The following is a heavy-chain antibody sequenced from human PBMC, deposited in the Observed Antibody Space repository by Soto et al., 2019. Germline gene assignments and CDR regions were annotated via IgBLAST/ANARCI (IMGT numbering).Heavy chain of an antibody. V-gene: IGHV3-64D*08. Sequence: GGSLRLSCSASGFTFSSYAMHWVRQAPGKGLEYVSAISSNGGSTYYADSVKGRLTISRDNSKNTLYLQMSSLRAEDTAVYYCGGNGYCSSTSCYGYYYYYGMDVWGQGTTVTVSS. D-gene: IGHD2-2*03. J-gene: IGHJ6*02. CDR2: ISSNGGST. CDR3: GGNGYCSSTSCYGYYYYYGMDV. CDR1: GFTFSSYA.